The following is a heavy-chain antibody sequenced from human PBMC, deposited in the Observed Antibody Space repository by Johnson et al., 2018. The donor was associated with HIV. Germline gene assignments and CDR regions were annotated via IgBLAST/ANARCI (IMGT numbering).Heavy chain of an antibody. J-gene: IGHJ3*02. V-gene: IGHV3-23*04. D-gene: IGHD2-8*02. CDR1: GFTFSSYA. CDR2: ISGNGGTT. CDR3: ARDLVGSPRAFDI. Sequence: VQLVESGGGVVQPGRSLRLSCAAPGFTFSSYAMSWVRQAPGKGLEWVSVISGNGGTTYYADSVKGRFTISRDNSKNTLYLQMNSLRAEDTAGYYCARDLVGSPRAFDIWGQGTMVTISS.